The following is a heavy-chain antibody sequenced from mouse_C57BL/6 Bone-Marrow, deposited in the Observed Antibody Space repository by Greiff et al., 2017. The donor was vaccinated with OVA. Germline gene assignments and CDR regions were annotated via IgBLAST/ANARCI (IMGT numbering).Heavy chain of an antibody. D-gene: IGHD2-4*01. V-gene: IGHV1-55*01. CDR3: ARFYDYDWYFDV. Sequence: QVQLQQPGAELVKPGASVKMSCKASGYTFTSYWITWVKQRPGQGLEWIGDIYPGSGSTNYNEKFKSKATLTVDTSSSTAYMQLSSLTSEDSAVYYCARFYDYDWYFDVWGTGTTVTVSS. CDR1: GYTFTSYW. J-gene: IGHJ1*03. CDR2: IYPGSGST.